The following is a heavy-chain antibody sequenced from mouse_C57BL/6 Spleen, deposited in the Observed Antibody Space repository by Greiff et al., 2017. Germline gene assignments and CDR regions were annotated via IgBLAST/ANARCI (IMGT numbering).Heavy chain of an antibody. J-gene: IGHJ3*01. CDR2: ISSGGSYT. CDR1: GFTFSSYG. CDR3: ARYDGEGAWLAY. Sequence: EVKLMESGGDLVKPGGSLKLSCAASGFTFSSYGMSWVRQTPDTRLEWVATISSGGSYTYYPDSGKGRFTISSDNAKSTLYLHMSSRKAEDTAMYYCARYDGEGAWLAYWGQGTLVTVAA. D-gene: IGHD2-3*01. V-gene: IGHV5-6*01.